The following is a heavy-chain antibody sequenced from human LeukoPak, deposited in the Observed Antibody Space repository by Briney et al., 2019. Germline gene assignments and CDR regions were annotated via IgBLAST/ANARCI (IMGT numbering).Heavy chain of an antibody. CDR1: GFTFSRLP. J-gene: IGHJ4*02. CDR3: AKDGLYYDGSEHVYYFDS. V-gene: IGHV3-23*01. D-gene: IGHD3-22*01. Sequence: PGGSLSLSCAASGFTFSRLPMTWVRQGPGPGLDFVASIIYSGGATYYADSVKGRFTISRDNSKNTLYLQMNSLRAEDTALYYCAKDGLYYDGSEHVYYFDSWGQGTLVTVSS. CDR2: IIYSGGAT.